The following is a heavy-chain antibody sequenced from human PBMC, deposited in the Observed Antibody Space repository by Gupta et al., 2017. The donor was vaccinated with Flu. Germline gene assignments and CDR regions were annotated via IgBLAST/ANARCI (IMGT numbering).Heavy chain of an antibody. Sequence: AYNGNTNYAQKLQGRVTMTTDTSTSTAYMELRSLRSDDTAVYYCARVVRGVKGFNYYYYGMDVWGQGTTVTVSS. CDR3: ARVVRGVKGFNYYYYGMDV. D-gene: IGHD3-10*01. CDR2: AYNGNT. V-gene: IGHV1-18*01. J-gene: IGHJ6*02.